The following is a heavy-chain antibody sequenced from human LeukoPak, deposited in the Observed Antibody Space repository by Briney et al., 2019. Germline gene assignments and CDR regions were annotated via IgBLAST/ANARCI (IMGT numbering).Heavy chain of an antibody. J-gene: IGHJ3*02. CDR2: VYCSGST. Sequence: SETLSLTCTVSGDSITSYYWSWSRQPPGKGLEWIDYVYCSGSTNYNPSLKTRVTISVDTSKNQFSLKLSSVTAADTAVYFCARGGYCGGDCYRYDAFDIWGQGTMVTVSS. CDR3: ARGGYCGGDCYRYDAFDI. V-gene: IGHV4-59*01. D-gene: IGHD2-21*02. CDR1: GDSITSYY.